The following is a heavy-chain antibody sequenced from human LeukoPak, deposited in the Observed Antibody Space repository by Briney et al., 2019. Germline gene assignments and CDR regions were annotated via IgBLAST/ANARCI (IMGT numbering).Heavy chain of an antibody. V-gene: IGHV3-7*01. J-gene: IGHJ2*01. CDR3: ARIDYGDYRWYFDL. D-gene: IGHD4-17*01. CDR2: IRQDGNEN. Sequence: PGGSLRLSCAPPAFTFSRYWMSWVRQAPGEGLEWVANIRQDGNENYYVHSVMGRFTISRDNAKSSLYLQMTSLRAEDTAVYYCARIDYGDYRWYFDLWGRGTLVTVSS. CDR1: AFTFSRYW.